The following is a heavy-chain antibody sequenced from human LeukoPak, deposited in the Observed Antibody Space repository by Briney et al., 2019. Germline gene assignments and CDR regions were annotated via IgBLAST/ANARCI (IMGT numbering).Heavy chain of an antibody. CDR3: ARDRPNTRYDFDY. CDR2: ITSSSSSI. J-gene: IGHJ4*02. Sequence: GGSLRLSCAASGFAFSSYSMNWVRQAPGKGLEWLSYITSSSSSIFYADSVKGRFTISRDNARNSLYLQMNSLRDDDTAVYYCARDRPNTRYDFDYWGQGALVTVSS. V-gene: IGHV3-48*02. D-gene: IGHD5-12*01. CDR1: GFAFSSYS.